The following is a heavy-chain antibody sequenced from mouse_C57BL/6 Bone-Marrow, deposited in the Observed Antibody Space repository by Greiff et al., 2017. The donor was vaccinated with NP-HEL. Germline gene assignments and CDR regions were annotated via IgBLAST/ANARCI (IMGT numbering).Heavy chain of an antibody. D-gene: IGHD1-1*01. CDR2: IYPGGGYT. Sequence: QVQLQQSGAELVTPGTSVKMSCKASGYTFTNYWIGWAKQRPGHGLEWIGDIYPGGGYTNYNEKFKGKATLTADKSSSTAYMQFSSLTSEDSAIYYCARWGDAYGGFAYWGQGTLVTVSA. CDR3: ARWGDAYGGFAY. CDR1: GYTFTNYW. J-gene: IGHJ3*01. V-gene: IGHV1-63*01.